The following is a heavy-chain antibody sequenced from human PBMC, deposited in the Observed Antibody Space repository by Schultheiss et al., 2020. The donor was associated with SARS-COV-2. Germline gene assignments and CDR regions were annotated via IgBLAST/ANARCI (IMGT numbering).Heavy chain of an antibody. Sequence: GGSLRLSCKGSGYTFTGYYMHWVRQAPGQGLEWMGRINPNSGGTNYAQKFQGRVTITRDTSASTAYMELSSLRSEDTAVYYCAYNSPGVSWFDPWGQGTLVTVSS. CDR1: GYTFTGYY. J-gene: IGHJ5*02. D-gene: IGHD1-20*01. CDR2: INPNSGGT. CDR3: AYNSPGVSWFDP. V-gene: IGHV1-2*06.